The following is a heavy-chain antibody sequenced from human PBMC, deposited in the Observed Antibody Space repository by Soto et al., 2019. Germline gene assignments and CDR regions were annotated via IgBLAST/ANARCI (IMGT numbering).Heavy chain of an antibody. CDR2: SYFSGST. D-gene: IGHD6-19*01. CDR3: ARAWAVPGSHGGD. Sequence: QVQLQESGPGLVKPSETLSLPCTVSGDSMNPYYWSWIRQPPGKGLEWIGYSYFSGSTNFNPSLKRRVTLSLDTSKRQFFLKMTSVAAADTAVYYCARAWAVPGSHGGDWGRGTLVTVSS. V-gene: IGHV4-59*01. CDR1: GDSMNPYY. J-gene: IGHJ4*02.